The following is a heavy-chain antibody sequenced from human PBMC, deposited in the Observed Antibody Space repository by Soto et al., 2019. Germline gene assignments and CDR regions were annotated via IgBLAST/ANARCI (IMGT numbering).Heavy chain of an antibody. Sequence: QLQLQESGPGLVKPSETLSLTCTVSGGSISSSSYYWGWIRQPPGKGLEWIGSIYYSGNTYYNPSLQSRVTRSVDTSKNQFSLRLSSVTAADTAVYYCARRLTTIPFVEWYFDLWGRGTLVTVSS. CDR2: IYYSGNT. V-gene: IGHV4-39*01. CDR3: ARRLTTIPFVEWYFDL. CDR1: GGSISSSSYY. D-gene: IGHD4-17*01. J-gene: IGHJ2*01.